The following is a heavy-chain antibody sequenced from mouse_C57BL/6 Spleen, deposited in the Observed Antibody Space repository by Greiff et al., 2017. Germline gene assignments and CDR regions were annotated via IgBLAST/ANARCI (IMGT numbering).Heavy chain of an antibody. CDR1: GYTFTSYW. J-gene: IGHJ1*03. Sequence: QVQLQQPGAELVMPGASVKLSCKASGYTFTSYWMHWVKQRPGQGLEWIGEIDPSDSYTNYNQKFKGKSTLTVDKSSSTAYMQLSSLTSEDSAVYYCAKGPYDCHWYVDVWGKGTTVTVSS. CDR2: IDPSDSYT. V-gene: IGHV1-69*01. D-gene: IGHD2-4*01. CDR3: AKGPYDCHWYVDV.